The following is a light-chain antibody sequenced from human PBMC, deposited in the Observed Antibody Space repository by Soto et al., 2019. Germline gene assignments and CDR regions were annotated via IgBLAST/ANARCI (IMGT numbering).Light chain of an antibody. CDR1: QSVSSNY. Sequence: EIVLTQSPGTLSLSPWERATLFCRASQSVSSNYLAWYQQKPGQAPRLLISAATSRATGIPDRFSGSGSGTDFTLTISRLEPEDFAVYYCQQYDNLWGAFGPGTTVDIK. CDR2: AAT. V-gene: IGKV3-20*01. J-gene: IGKJ3*01. CDR3: QQYDNLWGA.